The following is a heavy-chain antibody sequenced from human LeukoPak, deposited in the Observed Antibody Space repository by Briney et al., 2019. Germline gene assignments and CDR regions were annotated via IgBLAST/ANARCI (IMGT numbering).Heavy chain of an antibody. CDR1: GYTFTGYY. D-gene: IGHD5-24*01. J-gene: IGHJ4*02. V-gene: IGHV1-2*02. Sequence: GASLKVSCKASGYTFTGYYMHWVRQAPGQGLEWMGWINPNSGGTNYAQKFQGRVTMTRDTSISTAYKELSRLRSDDTAVYYCARSPRLQLGGSYYWGQGTLVTVSS. CDR2: INPNSGGT. CDR3: ARSPRLQLGGSYY.